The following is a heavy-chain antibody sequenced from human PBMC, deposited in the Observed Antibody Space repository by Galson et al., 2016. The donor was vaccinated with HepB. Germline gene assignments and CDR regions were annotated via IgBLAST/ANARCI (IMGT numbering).Heavy chain of an antibody. CDR1: GFTFSSYA. CDR3: AKDTRGYSSD. V-gene: IGHV3-23*01. D-gene: IGHD3-22*01. Sequence: SLRLSCAASGFTFSSYAMSWVRQAPGKGLEWVSLITGGGSPTHYADSVKGRFTISRDNSKSTLYLQMNSLTGEDPAVYYCAKDTRGYSSDWGQGTLVTVSP. J-gene: IGHJ4*02. CDR2: ITGGGSPT.